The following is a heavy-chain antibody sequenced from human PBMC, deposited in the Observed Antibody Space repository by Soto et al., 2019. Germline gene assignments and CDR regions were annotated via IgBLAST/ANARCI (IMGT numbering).Heavy chain of an antibody. CDR1: GYTFTHFD. CDR2: MNPDSGKT. J-gene: IGHJ5*02. Sequence: QVQLVQSGAEVRKPGASVKVSCKASGYTFTHFDINWVRQAPGHGLEWMGWMNPDSGKTAYAEKFRGRVTMNRNTSMCIAYMELTSLTSEDTAVYYCARAPDYGDFGRWFDPWGQGTQVIVSS. V-gene: IGHV1-8*01. CDR3: ARAPDYGDFGRWFDP. D-gene: IGHD4-17*01.